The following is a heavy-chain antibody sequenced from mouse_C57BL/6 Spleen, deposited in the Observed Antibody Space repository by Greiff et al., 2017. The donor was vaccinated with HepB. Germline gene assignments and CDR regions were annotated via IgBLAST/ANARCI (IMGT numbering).Heavy chain of an antibody. D-gene: IGHD1-1*01. J-gene: IGHJ3*01. CDR2: INPSNGGT. Sequence: QVQLQQPRTELVKPGASVKLSCKASGYTFTSYWMHWVKQRPGQGLEWIGNINPSNGGTNYNEKFKSKATLTVDKSSSTAYMQLSSLTSEDSAVYYCARASYLATPWFAYWGQGTLVTVSA. CDR3: ARASYLATPWFAY. CDR1: GYTFTSYW. V-gene: IGHV1-53*01.